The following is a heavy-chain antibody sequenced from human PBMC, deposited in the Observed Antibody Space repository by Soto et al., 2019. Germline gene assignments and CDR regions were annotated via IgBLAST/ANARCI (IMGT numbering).Heavy chain of an antibody. Sequence: SVKVSCKACGGTFSTYTMSWVRQAPGQGLEWMGGIIPMFGTTTYAENFQGRVTITADESTSTAYMELTSLRSEDTAVYYCTRDLYYFDSSAYYGHNWFDPWGQGTRVTVSS. CDR1: GGTFSTYT. V-gene: IGHV1-69*13. CDR2: IIPMFGTT. CDR3: TRDLYYFDSSAYYGHNWFDP. D-gene: IGHD3-22*01. J-gene: IGHJ5*02.